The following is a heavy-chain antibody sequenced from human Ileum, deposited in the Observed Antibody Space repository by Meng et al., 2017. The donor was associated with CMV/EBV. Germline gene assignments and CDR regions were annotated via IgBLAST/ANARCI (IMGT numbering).Heavy chain of an antibody. V-gene: IGHV6-1*01. CDR1: DSVSISTES. J-gene: IGHJ4*02. CDR2: TWYGSKWYY. D-gene: IGHD3-10*01. CDR3: TYGWPLKY. Sequence: VHPHQSGPGLVKPSQTLSLTCAGDSVSISTESWNWIRQSPSRGLEWLGRTWYGSKWYYEYAVSVKSRITIIPDTSQNQISLQLNSVTPDDTAVYYCTYGWPLKYWGQGSLVTVSS.